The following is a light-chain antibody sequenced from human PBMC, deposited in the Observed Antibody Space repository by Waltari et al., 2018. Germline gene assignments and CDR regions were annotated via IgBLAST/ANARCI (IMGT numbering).Light chain of an antibody. Sequence: QSALTQPPSASGSPGQSVTISCSGSSSDVGGYHYVSWYQQHPGKAPRLMIYEVNKRPSGVPDRFSGSKSGTTASLTVSGLQVEDEADYYCSSYGGTNILVFGGGTKLTV. CDR2: EVN. V-gene: IGLV2-8*01. CDR3: SSYGGTNILV. J-gene: IGLJ2*01. CDR1: SSDVGGYHY.